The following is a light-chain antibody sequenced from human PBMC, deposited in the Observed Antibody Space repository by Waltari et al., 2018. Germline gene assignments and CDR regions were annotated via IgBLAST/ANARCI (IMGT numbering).Light chain of an antibody. CDR3: GTWDSSLSAGV. V-gene: IGLV1-51*01. CDR2: GNN. Sequence: QSVLTQPPSVSAAPGQKVTISCSGTRFNIGNNYVSWYQQLPGTPPKLLISGNNKRPSCIPDLFSGSKSGTSATLGITGLQTGDEADYYCGTWDSSLSAGVFGGGTKLTVL. CDR1: RFNIGNNY. J-gene: IGLJ3*02.